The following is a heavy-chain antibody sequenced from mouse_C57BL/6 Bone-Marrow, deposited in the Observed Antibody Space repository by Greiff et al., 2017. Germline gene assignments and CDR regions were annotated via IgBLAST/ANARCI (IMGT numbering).Heavy chain of an antibody. CDR3: SSLRRGY. CDR2: IYPRSGNT. CDR1: GYTFTSSG. Sequence: QVQLKESGAELARPGASVKLSCKASGYTFTSSGISWVKQRTGQGLEWIGEIYPRSGNTYYNEKFKGKATLTADKSSSTAYMELRSLTSVDSAVYFCSSLRRGYCGPGTPLTVSS. J-gene: IGHJ2*01. V-gene: IGHV1-81*01.